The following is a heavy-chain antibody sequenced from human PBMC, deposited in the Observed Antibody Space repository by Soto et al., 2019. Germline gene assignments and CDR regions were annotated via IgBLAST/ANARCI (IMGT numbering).Heavy chain of an antibody. CDR2: ISGSGGST. J-gene: IGHJ4*02. V-gene: IGHV3-23*01. CDR1: GFTFSSYA. CDR3: AKAFDYYDSSGIDY. D-gene: IGHD3-22*01. Sequence: GGSLRLSCAASGFTFSSYAMSWVRQAPGKGLEWVSAISGSGGSTYYADSVKGRFTISRDNSKNTLYLQMNSLRAEDTAVYYCAKAFDYYDSSGIDYWGQGTLVTVSS.